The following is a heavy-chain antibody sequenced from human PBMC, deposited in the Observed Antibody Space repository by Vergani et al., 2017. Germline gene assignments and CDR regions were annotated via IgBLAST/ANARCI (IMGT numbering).Heavy chain of an antibody. CDR1: GFTFSSFA. D-gene: IGHD2-2*01. Sequence: EVNLLESGGGLVQPGGSVRLSCEDSGFTFSSFAMSWVRQAPGKGLEWVAAISDTGSVTYHADSVKGRFTISRDNSKNTLYLQMDNLRAEDTATYYCAKDRVYCASTTCLWALDGWGQGTLVTVSS. CDR3: AKDRVYCASTTCLWALDG. J-gene: IGHJ4*02. CDR2: ISDTGSVT. V-gene: IGHV3-23*01.